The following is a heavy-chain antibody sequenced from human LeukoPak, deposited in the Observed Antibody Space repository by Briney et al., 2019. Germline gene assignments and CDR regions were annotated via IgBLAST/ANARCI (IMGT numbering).Heavy chain of an antibody. CDR1: GFTFSRSG. Sequence: GGSLRLSCAASGFTFSRSGIHWVRQAPGRGLEWVAVKSYDERDEYYADSVKGRFTISRDNSKNTLYLQMNSLRAEDTAVYYCAKDSKGSGTYYDRYFDYWGQGTLVTVSS. J-gene: IGHJ4*02. CDR3: AKDSKGSGTYYDRYFDY. V-gene: IGHV3-30*18. CDR2: KSYDERDE. D-gene: IGHD3-10*01.